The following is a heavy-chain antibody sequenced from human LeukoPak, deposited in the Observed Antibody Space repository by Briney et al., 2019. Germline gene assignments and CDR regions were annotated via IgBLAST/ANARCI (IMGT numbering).Heavy chain of an antibody. Sequence: PGGSLRLSCAASGFPFSTYAMNWVRQAPGKGLEWVSVITGNAGLIDYADSVKGRFTISRDNSEDTVYLQMNSLRAEDTAVFFCVRDRVVAGRFYGMDVWGQGTTVAVSS. D-gene: IGHD6-19*01. CDR2: ITGNAGLI. V-gene: IGHV3-23*01. CDR1: GFPFSTYA. CDR3: VRDRVVAGRFYGMDV. J-gene: IGHJ6*02.